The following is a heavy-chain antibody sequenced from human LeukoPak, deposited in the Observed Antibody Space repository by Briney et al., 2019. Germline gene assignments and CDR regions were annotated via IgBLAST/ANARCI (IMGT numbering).Heavy chain of an antibody. D-gene: IGHD6-13*01. CDR3: ARGWVQQPVDTEAFDI. J-gene: IGHJ3*02. Sequence: PSETLSLTCAVYGGSFSGYYWSWIRQPPGKGLEWIGSIYHSGSTYYNPSLKSRVTISVDTSKNQFSLKLSSVTAADTAVYYCARGWVQQPVDTEAFDIWGQGTMVTVSS. CDR2: IYHSGST. CDR1: GGSFSGYY. V-gene: IGHV4-34*01.